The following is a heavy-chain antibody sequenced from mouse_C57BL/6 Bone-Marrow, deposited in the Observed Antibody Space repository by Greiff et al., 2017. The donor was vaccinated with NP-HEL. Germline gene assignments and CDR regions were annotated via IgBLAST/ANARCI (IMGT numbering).Heavy chain of an antibody. CDR1: EYEFPSHD. D-gene: IGHD1-1*01. CDR2: INSDGGST. V-gene: IGHV5-2*01. J-gene: IGHJ4*01. CDR3: ARPITTVVATNAMDY. Sequence: EVKLMESGGGLVQPGESLKLSCESNEYEFPSHDMSWVRKTPEKRLELVAAINSDGGSTYYPDTMERRFIISRDNTKKTLYLQMSSLRSEDTALYYCARPITTVVATNAMDYWGQGTSVTVSS.